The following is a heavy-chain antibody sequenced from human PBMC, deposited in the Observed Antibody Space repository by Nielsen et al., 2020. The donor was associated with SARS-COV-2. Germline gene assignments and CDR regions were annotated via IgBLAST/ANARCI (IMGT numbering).Heavy chain of an antibody. J-gene: IGHJ4*02. CDR1: GFPFMRYA. V-gene: IGHV3-23*01. CDR2: IGAGGDNI. D-gene: IGHD3-10*01. CDR3: ATQADGYKSPYDY. Sequence: GESLKISCAASGFPFMRYAMSWVRQAPGRGLEWVSIIGAGGDNIYYADSVKGRFTISRDNSKNTLYLQINSLRADDTAVYYCATQADGYKSPYDYWGQGTLVTVSS.